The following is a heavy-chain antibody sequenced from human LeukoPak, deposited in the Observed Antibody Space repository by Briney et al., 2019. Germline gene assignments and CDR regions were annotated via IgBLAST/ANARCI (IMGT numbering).Heavy chain of an antibody. CDR3: AELGITMIGGV. V-gene: IGHV3-48*04. D-gene: IGHD3-10*02. Sequence: QTGGSLRLSCAASGFTFSSYAMSWVRQAPGKGLEWVSYISSSSSTIYYADSVKGRFTISRDNAKNSLYLQMNSLRAEDTAVYYCAELGITMIGGVWGKGTTATISS. CDR1: GFTFSSYA. CDR2: ISSSSSTI. J-gene: IGHJ6*04.